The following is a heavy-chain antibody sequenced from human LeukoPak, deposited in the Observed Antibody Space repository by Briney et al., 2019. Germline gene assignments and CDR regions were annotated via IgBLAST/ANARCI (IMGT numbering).Heavy chain of an antibody. Sequence: SETLSLTCAVYGGSFSGYYWSWIRQPPGKGLEWIGEISHSGSTNYNPSLKSRVTISIDTSKNQFSLKLSSVTAADTAVYYCARGDYYDSSSYYYRHFDDWGQGTLVTVSS. J-gene: IGHJ4*02. D-gene: IGHD3-22*01. CDR2: ISHSGST. V-gene: IGHV4-34*01. CDR1: GGSFSGYY. CDR3: ARGDYYDSSSYYYRHFDD.